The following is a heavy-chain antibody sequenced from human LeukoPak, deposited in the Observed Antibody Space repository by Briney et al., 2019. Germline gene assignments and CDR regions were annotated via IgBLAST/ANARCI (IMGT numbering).Heavy chain of an antibody. CDR3: ARGVGATHFDY. J-gene: IGHJ4*01. D-gene: IGHD1-26*01. Sequence: SETLSLTCSVSGGSITTYYWTWIWQPPGKGLEWIGYVHYGGSTNYNPSLTSRVTMSEDTSTNQFSLKLSSVTAADTAVYYCARGVGATHFDYWGHGTLVTVSS. V-gene: IGHV4-59*01. CDR2: VHYGGST. CDR1: GGSITTYY.